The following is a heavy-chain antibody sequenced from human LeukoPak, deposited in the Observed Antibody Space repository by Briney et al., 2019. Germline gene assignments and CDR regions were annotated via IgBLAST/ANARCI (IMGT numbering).Heavy chain of an antibody. CDR1: GGTFSSYA. J-gene: IGHJ6*02. CDR3: ARDRYCSGGSCYLDKGLTDYGMDV. Sequence: SVKVSCKASGGTFSSYAISWVRQAPGQGLEWMGRIIPILGIANYAQKFQGRVTITADESTSTAYMELSSLRSEDTAVYYCARDRYCSGGSCYLDKGLTDYGMDVWGQGTTVTVSS. D-gene: IGHD2-15*01. V-gene: IGHV1-69*04. CDR2: IIPILGIA.